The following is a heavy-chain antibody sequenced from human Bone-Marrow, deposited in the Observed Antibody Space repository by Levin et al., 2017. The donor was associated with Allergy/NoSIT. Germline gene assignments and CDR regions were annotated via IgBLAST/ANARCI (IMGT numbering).Heavy chain of an antibody. D-gene: IGHD2-2*02. V-gene: IGHV5-51*01. Sequence: GASVKVSCKASGYSFTSYWIGWVRQMPGKGLEWMGIIYPGDSDTRYSPSFQGQVTISADKSISTAYLQWSSLRASDTAMYYCARLFRYCSSTTCYRDGMDVWGQGTTVTVSS. CDR1: GYSFTSYW. J-gene: IGHJ6*02. CDR3: ARLFRYCSSTTCYRDGMDV. CDR2: IYPGDSDT.